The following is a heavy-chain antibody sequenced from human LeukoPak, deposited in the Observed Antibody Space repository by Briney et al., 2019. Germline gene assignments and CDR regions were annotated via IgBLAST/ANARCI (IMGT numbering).Heavy chain of an antibody. V-gene: IGHV3-30*02. CDR2: IPYDRSDT. CDR3: AKDRSWSWDY. D-gene: IGHD6-13*01. J-gene: IGHJ4*02. CDR1: GFTFSNYA. Sequence: GGSLRLSCAASGFTFSNYAMHWVRQAPGKGLEWVAFIPYDRSDTYYADSVKGRFTISRDNSKNTLYLQMNSLRPEDSAIYYCAKDRSWSWDYWGQGTLSPSPQ.